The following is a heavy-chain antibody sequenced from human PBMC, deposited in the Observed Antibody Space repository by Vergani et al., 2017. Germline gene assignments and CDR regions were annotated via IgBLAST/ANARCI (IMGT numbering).Heavy chain of an antibody. Sequence: QLQLQESGPGLVKPSETLSLTCTVSGGSISSSSYYWGWIRQPPGKGLEWIGSIYYSGSTYYNPSLKSRVTISVDTSKNQFALKLSTVTAADTAVYYCASSIAVADEGSYYFDYWGQGTLVTVSS. CDR2: IYYSGST. J-gene: IGHJ4*02. CDR3: ASSIAVADEGSYYFDY. CDR1: GGSISSSSYY. V-gene: IGHV4-39*01. D-gene: IGHD6-19*01.